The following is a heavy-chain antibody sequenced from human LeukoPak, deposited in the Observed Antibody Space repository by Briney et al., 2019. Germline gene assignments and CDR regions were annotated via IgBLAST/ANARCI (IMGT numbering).Heavy chain of an antibody. CDR1: GGTFSSYA. CDR3: ARDRAGTTFHIDP. Sequence: GSSVKVSCKASGGTFSSYAISWVRQAPGQGLEWMGGIIPIFGTANYAQKFQGRVTITTDESTSTAYMELSSLRSEDTAVYYCARDRAGTTFHIDPWGQGTLVTVSS. J-gene: IGHJ5*02. CDR2: IIPIFGTA. V-gene: IGHV1-69*05. D-gene: IGHD1-1*01.